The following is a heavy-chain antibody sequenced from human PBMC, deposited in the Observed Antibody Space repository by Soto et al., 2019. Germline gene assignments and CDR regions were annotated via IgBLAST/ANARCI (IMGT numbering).Heavy chain of an antibody. D-gene: IGHD3-9*01. V-gene: IGHV6-1*01. Sequence: SQTLSLTCAISGDSVSSNSAAWNWIRQSPSRGLEWLGRTYYRSKWYNDYAVSVKSRITINPDTSKNQFSLQLNSVTPEDTAVYYCARAGPPLYYDILTGYNYYYGMDVWGQGTTVTVSS. CDR3: ARAGPPLYYDILTGYNYYYGMDV. CDR1: GDSVSSNSAA. CDR2: TYYRSKWYN. J-gene: IGHJ6*02.